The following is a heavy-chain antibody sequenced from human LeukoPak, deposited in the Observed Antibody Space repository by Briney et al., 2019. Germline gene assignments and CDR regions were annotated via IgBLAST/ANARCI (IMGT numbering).Heavy chain of an antibody. V-gene: IGHV2-5*02. J-gene: IGHJ4*02. Sequence: SGPTLVNPTQTLTLTCTFSGFSLSTRRVDVGWIRQPPGKALEWLALISWDDDKRYSPSLKSRLTITKDASKNQVVLTMTNMDPVDTATYYCPHRRSGNSFDYWGQGTPVTVSS. CDR3: PHRRSGNSFDY. CDR1: GFSLSTRRVD. D-gene: IGHD1/OR15-1a*01. CDR2: ISWDDDK.